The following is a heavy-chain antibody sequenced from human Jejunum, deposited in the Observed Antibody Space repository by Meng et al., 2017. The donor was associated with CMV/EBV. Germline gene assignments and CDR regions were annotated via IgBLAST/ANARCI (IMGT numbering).Heavy chain of an antibody. V-gene: IGHV4-4*07. J-gene: IGHJ4*02. Sequence: CSVSGGPISNYYCTWVRQPPGKGLEWVAHVYSSGSANYNPSLQSRVTMSVDASKNQFFLNLSSVTAADTAVYYCARGHGLLRPSDTWGQGLLVTVSS. CDR2: VYSSGSA. CDR3: ARGHGLLRPSDT. D-gene: IGHD2-21*01. CDR1: GGPISNYY.